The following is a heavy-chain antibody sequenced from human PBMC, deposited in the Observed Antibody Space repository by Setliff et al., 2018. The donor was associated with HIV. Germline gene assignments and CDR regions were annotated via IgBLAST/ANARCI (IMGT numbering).Heavy chain of an antibody. J-gene: IGHJ4*02. CDR2: IDPSGSRI. CDR1: GFTFSAYA. D-gene: IGHD2-2*03. V-gene: IGHV3-23*01. Sequence: LRLCCAASGFTFSAYAMTWVRQAAGKGLEWVSAIDPSGSRIFYSDSVKGRFTISRDNSKNTLYLQMNSLTAEDTAVYYCAKVDNGHCTSASCRDFDYRGQGTLVTVPQ. CDR3: AKVDNGHCTSASCRDFDY.